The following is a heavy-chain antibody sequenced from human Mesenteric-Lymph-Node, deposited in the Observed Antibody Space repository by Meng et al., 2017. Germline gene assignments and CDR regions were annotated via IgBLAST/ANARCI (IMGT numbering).Heavy chain of an antibody. CDR2: INHSGST. CDR1: GGSFSGYY. CDR3: ARGSRGYSYG. V-gene: IGHV4-34*01. J-gene: IGHJ4*02. D-gene: IGHD5-18*01. Sequence: SETLSLTCAVYGGSFSGYYWSWIRQPPGKGLEWIGEINHSGSTNYNPSLKSRVTISVDTSKNQFSLKLSSVTAADTAVYYCARGSRGYSYGWGQGTLVTVSS.